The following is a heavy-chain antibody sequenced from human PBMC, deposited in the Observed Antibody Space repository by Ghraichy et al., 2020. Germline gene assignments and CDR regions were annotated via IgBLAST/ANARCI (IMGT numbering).Heavy chain of an antibody. Sequence: GSLSLTCAVYGGSFSGYYWSWIRQPPGKGLEWIGEINHSGSTNYNPSLKSRVTISVDTSKNQFSLKLSSVTAADTAVYYCARGRGRWSSGCHPFDYWGQGTLVTVSS. V-gene: IGHV4-34*01. CDR2: INHSGST. CDR1: GGSFSGYY. J-gene: IGHJ4*02. D-gene: IGHD6-19*01. CDR3: ARGRGRWSSGCHPFDY.